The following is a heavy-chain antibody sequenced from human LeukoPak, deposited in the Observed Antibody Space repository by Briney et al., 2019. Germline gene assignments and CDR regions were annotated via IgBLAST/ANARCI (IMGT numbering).Heavy chain of an antibody. CDR2: IAGGDEST. CDR3: ARAAAGRIGTDVWSAHLVDP. V-gene: IGHV3-23*01. CDR1: GFIFNTNG. D-gene: IGHD3-3*01. Sequence: GGSLRLSCAISGFIFNTNGMNWVRQSPGKGLEWLATIAGGDESTYYADSVKGRFAISRDNSKNTAFLHMNSLRVEDTAVYYCARAAAGRIGTDVWSAHLVDPWGQGTLVTVSS. J-gene: IGHJ5*02.